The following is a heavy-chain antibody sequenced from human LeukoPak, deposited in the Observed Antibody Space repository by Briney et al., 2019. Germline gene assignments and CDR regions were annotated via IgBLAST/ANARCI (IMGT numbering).Heavy chain of an antibody. CDR1: GGSLSGYY. D-gene: IGHD3-3*01. CDR2: IYYSGST. J-gene: IGHJ5*02. V-gene: IGHV4-59*08. Sequence: SQTLSLTCTVSGGSLSGYYWSWIRQPPGKGLEWIGYIYYSGSTNYNPSLKSRATILVDTSKNQSSLKLRPVTAAETAVYYCSRHKALFFGKYTDWFDPWGQGTLVTVSS. CDR3: SRHKALFFGKYTDWFDP.